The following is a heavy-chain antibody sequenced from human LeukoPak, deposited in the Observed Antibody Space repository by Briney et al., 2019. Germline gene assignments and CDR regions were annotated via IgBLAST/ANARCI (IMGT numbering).Heavy chain of an antibody. CDR2: INPNSGGT. J-gene: IGHJ6*02. D-gene: IGHD3-10*01. V-gene: IGHV1-2*02. CDR1: GYTFTGYY. Sequence: ASVKVSCKASGYTFTGYYMHWVRQAPGQGLEWMGWINPNSGGTNYAQKFQGRVTMTRDTSISTAYMELSRLRSDDTAVYYCARVPPNGSGSSETYYYYGMDVWGQGTTVTVSS. CDR3: ARVPPNGSGSSETYYYYGMDV.